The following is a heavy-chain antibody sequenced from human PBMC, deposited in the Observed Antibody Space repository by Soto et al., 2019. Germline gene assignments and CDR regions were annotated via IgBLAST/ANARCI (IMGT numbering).Heavy chain of an antibody. V-gene: IGHV4-30-4*01. CDR3: ASAEGGTMINF. CDR2: IYYSGST. Sequence: ASETLSLTCTVSGGSISSGDYYWSWIRQPPGKGLEWIGYIYYSGSTYYNPSLRSRVTMSVDTSKNQFSLKLSSVTAADTAVYYCASAEGGTMINFWGQGTQVTVSS. D-gene: IGHD3-22*01. J-gene: IGHJ1*01. CDR1: GGSISSGDYY.